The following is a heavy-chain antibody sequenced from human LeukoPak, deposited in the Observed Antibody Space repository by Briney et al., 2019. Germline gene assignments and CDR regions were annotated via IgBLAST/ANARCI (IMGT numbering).Heavy chain of an antibody. J-gene: IGHJ3*02. D-gene: IGHD6-13*01. V-gene: IGHV1-46*01. CDR2: INPSGGST. CDR1: GYTFTSYG. CDR3: ARGGSSSPHAFDI. Sequence: ASVKVSCKASGYTFTSYGISWVRQAPGQGLEWMGIINPSGGSTSYAQKFQGRVTMTRDTSTSTVYMELSSLRSEDTAVYYCARGGSSSPHAFDIWGQGTMVTLSS.